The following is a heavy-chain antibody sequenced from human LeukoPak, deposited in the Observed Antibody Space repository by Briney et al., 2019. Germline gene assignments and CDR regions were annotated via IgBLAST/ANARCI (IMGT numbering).Heavy chain of an antibody. V-gene: IGHV1-8*03. D-gene: IGHD5-24*01. J-gene: IGHJ3*02. Sequence: ASVKVSCKASGYTFTSYDINWVRQATGQGLEWMGWMNPNSGNTGYAQKFQGRVTITRNTSISTAYMELSSLRSDDTAVYYCARVRIRDGYNLFVGAFDIWGQGTMVTVSS. CDR3: ARVRIRDGYNLFVGAFDI. CDR1: GYTFTSYD. CDR2: MNPNSGNT.